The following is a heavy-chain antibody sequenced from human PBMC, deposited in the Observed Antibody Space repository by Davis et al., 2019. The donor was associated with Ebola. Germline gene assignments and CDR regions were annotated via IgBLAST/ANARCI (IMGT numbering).Heavy chain of an antibody. Sequence: AASVKVSCKASGYTFHSHGISWVRQAPGQGLEWMAWISAYNGHTNYAQKFQGRLTLTTDTSTSTVYMELRSLTSDDTAEYYCARGRNGGWDFDYWGQGTRVTVSS. V-gene: IGHV1-18*01. D-gene: IGHD6-19*01. CDR1: GYTFHSHG. CDR2: ISAYNGHT. CDR3: ARGRNGGWDFDY. J-gene: IGHJ4*02.